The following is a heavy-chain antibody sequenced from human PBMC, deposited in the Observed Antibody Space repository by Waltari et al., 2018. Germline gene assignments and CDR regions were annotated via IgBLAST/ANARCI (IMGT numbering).Heavy chain of an antibody. CDR3: ARDRPLAARMQKVDY. CDR1: GGTFSSYA. V-gene: IGHV1-69*09. J-gene: IGHJ4*02. CDR2: INPNLGIA. D-gene: IGHD6-6*01. Sequence: QVQLVQSGAEVKKPGSSVKVSCKASGGTFSSYAISWVRQAPGQGLEWMGRINPNLGIANYAQKVQGRVTITADKSTSTAYRELSSLRSEDTAVYYCARDRPLAARMQKVDYWGQGTLVTVSS.